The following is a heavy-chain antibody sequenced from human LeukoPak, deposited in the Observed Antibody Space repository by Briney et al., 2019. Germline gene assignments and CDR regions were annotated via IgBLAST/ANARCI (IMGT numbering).Heavy chain of an antibody. D-gene: IGHD1-26*01. CDR2: LYPGGNT. CDR3: ARDLPVGATH. V-gene: IGHV3-53*01. CDR1: GFTVSNNY. J-gene: IGHJ4*02. Sequence: GGSLGLSCVASGFTVSNNYMGWVRQAPGKGLEWVSVLYPGGNTFHADSVKGRFTISRDNSKNTLYLQMNNLRAEDTALYYCARDLPVGATHWGQGTLVTVSS.